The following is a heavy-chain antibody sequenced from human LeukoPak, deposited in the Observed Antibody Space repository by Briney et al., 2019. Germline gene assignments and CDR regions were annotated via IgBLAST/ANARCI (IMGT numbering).Heavy chain of an antibody. CDR2: TYYRSKWYK. V-gene: IGHV6-1*01. CDR1: GDSVSRNSVA. J-gene: IGHJ5*02. CDR3: ARVEYFGSGSCRFDP. Sequence: SQSLSLTCAISGDSVSRNSVAWNWIRQSPSRGLEWLGRTYYRSKWYKEYAASVRSRITISPDTSKNQFSLQLNSVTPEDTAVYYCARVEYFGSGSCRFDPWGQGTLVTVSS. D-gene: IGHD3-10*01.